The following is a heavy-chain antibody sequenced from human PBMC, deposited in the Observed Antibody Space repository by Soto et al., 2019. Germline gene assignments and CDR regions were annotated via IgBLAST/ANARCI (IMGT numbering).Heavy chain of an antibody. V-gene: IGHV1-18*01. CDR1: GYTFTSYG. Sequence: QVQLVQSGAEVKKPGASVKVSCKASGYTFTSYGISWVRQAPGQGLEWMGWISAYNGNTNYAQKLQGRVTMTTDTSTSRAYMELRSLRSDDTAVYYCAGTPQYLEWLLPYYYYYMDVWGKGTTVTVSS. D-gene: IGHD3-3*01. J-gene: IGHJ6*03. CDR3: AGTPQYLEWLLPYYYYYMDV. CDR2: ISAYNGNT.